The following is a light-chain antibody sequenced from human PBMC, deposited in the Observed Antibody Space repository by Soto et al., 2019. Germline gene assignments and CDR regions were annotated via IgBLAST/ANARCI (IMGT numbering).Light chain of an antibody. Sequence: DIVMTQSPLSLPVTPGEPASISCRSSQSLLHLNGNNYLDWYLQKPGQSPQLLIYLGSNRASGGPDRFSSSGSGTDFTLKISRVEAEDVGIYYCMQALQNPVTFGQGTRLEIK. CDR2: LGS. CDR3: MQALQNPVT. CDR1: QSLLHLNGNNY. J-gene: IGKJ5*01. V-gene: IGKV2-28*01.